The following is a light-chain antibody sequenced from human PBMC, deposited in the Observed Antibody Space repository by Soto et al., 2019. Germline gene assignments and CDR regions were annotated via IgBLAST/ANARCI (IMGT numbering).Light chain of an antibody. Sequence: EIVLPHTPATLSLSQGETPTLSCRASQSLSNNSYLAWYQQKPGQAPRLLIYDASNRATGIPARFSGSGSGTDFTLTISSLEPEDFAVYYCQQRSNWPWTFGQVTNVDIK. CDR2: DAS. J-gene: IGKJ1*01. CDR3: QQRSNWPWT. CDR1: QSLSNNSY. V-gene: IGKV3-11*01.